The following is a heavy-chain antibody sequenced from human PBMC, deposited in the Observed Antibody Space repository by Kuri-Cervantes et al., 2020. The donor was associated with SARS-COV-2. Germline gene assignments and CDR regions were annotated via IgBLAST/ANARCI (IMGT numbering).Heavy chain of an antibody. CDR2: IRSKAYGGTT. J-gene: IGHJ4*02. Sequence: GESLKISCTASGFTFGDYAMSWFRQAPGKGLEWVGFIRSKAYGGTTEYAASVKGRFTISRDDSKNTLYLQMNSLKTEDTAVYYCTTDSYYYDSSGYYSKLYDFDYWGQGTPVTVSS. CDR3: TTDSYYYDSSGYYSKLYDFDY. D-gene: IGHD3-22*01. CDR1: GFTFGDYA. V-gene: IGHV3-49*03.